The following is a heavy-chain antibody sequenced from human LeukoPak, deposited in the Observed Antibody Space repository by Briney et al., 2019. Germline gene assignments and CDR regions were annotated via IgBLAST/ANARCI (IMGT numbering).Heavy chain of an antibody. D-gene: IGHD3-22*01. CDR1: GGSISSGGYY. V-gene: IGHV4-31*03. CDR2: IYHTGST. J-gene: IGHJ5*02. Sequence: SETLSLTCTVSGGSISSGGYYWSWIRQHPGKGLEWIGEIYHTGSTNYNPSLESRVTISVDKSKNQVSLKLSSVTAADTAVYYCARAFNYDSSGYPGAWGQGTLVTVSS. CDR3: ARAFNYDSSGYPGA.